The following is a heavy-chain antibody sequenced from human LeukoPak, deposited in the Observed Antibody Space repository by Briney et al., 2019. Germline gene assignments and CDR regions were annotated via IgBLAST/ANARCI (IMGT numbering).Heavy chain of an antibody. V-gene: IGHV4-61*02. J-gene: IGHJ6*03. D-gene: IGHD3-3*01. Sequence: NPSETLSLTCTVPGGSISSGSYYWSWIRQPAGKGLEWIGRIYTSGSTNYNPSLKSRVTISVDTSKNQFSLKLSSVTAADTAVYYCARGSPGYDFWSGYFIMGVWGKGTTVTVSS. CDR3: ARGSPGYDFWSGYFIMGV. CDR2: IYTSGST. CDR1: GGSISSGSYY.